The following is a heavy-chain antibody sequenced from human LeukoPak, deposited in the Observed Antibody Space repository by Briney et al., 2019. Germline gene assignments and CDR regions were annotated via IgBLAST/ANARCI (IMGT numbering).Heavy chain of an antibody. CDR3: ARFGVDYDMDV. CDR1: SCSISGHY. D-gene: IGHD3-16*01. CDR2: IHYSGRP. J-gene: IGHJ6*02. V-gene: IGHV4-59*11. Sequence: SETLSRTCTGSSCSISGHYWTWHRHPPGKELEWIGQIHYSGRPDYNPSLKSRVTISVDTSKNQLSLKVTSVTGADTAVYYCARFGVDYDMDVWGQGTTVTVSS.